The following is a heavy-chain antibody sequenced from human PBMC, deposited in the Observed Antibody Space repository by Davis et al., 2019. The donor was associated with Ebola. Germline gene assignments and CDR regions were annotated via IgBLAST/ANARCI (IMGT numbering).Heavy chain of an antibody. CDR3: AREKALVRGVIIYYWYFDL. D-gene: IGHD3-10*01. Sequence: PGGSLRLSCAASGFTFSSYAMHWVRQAPGKGLEWVAVISYDGSNKYYADSVKGRFTISRDNSKNTLYLQMNSLRDEDTAVYYCAREKALVRGVIIYYWYFDLWGRGTLVTVSS. CDR2: ISYDGSNK. V-gene: IGHV3-30-3*01. CDR1: GFTFSSYA. J-gene: IGHJ2*01.